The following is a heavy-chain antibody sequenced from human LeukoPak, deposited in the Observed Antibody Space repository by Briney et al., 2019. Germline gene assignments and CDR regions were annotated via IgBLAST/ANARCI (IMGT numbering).Heavy chain of an antibody. Sequence: PSETLSLTCTVSGGSISSGGYYWSWIRQHPGKGLEWIGYIYYSGSTYYNPSLKSRVTISVDTSKNQFSLKLSSVTAADTAVYYCARDLPTDIGSGPHWGVGAFDIWGQGTMVTVSS. V-gene: IGHV4-31*03. CDR2: IYYSGST. CDR3: ARDLPTDIGSGPHWGVGAFDI. CDR1: GGSISSGGYY. D-gene: IGHD3-3*01. J-gene: IGHJ3*02.